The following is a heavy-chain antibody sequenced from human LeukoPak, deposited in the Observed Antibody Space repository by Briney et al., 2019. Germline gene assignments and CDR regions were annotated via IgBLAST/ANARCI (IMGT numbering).Heavy chain of an antibody. V-gene: IGHV3-23*01. D-gene: IGHD2-21*01. CDR3: AKGLSHRSYFDS. J-gene: IGHJ4*02. CDR2: ISGNGIST. CDR1: GFTFNNCG. Sequence: GGSLRLSCAASGFTFNNCGLSWVRQAPGKGLEWVSAISGNGISTYYADSVKGRFTISRDNSKNTLYLQMNSLSAEDTAVYYCAKGLSHRSYFDSWGQGTLVTVSS.